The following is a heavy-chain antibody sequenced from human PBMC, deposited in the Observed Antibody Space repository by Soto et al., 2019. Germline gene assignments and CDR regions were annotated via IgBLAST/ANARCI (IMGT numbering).Heavy chain of an antibody. CDR1: GFTFSSDE. CDR2: ISSSGSTI. V-gene: IGHV3-48*03. CDR3: ARDRPTIFGVVIRAFDI. J-gene: IGHJ3*02. Sequence: GGSLRLSCAASGFTFSSDEMNWVRQAPGKGLEWVSYISSSGSTIYYADSVKGRFTISRDNAKNSLYLQMNSLRAEDTAVYYCARDRPTIFGVVIRAFDIWGQGTMVTVSS. D-gene: IGHD3-3*01.